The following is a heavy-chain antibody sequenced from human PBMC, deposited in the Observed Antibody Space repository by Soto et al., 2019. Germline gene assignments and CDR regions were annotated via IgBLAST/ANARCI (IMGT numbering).Heavy chain of an antibody. V-gene: IGHV3-23*01. CDR2: ISGSGGST. CDR3: ANAPLRWFDY. CDR1: GFTFSSYA. D-gene: IGHD4-17*01. Sequence: GGSLRLSCAASGFTFSSYAMSWVRQAPGKGLEWVSAISGSGGSTYYADSVKGRFTISRDNSKKPLYLQMNSLRAEDADVYYCANAPLRWFDYWGQGTLVTVSS. J-gene: IGHJ5*01.